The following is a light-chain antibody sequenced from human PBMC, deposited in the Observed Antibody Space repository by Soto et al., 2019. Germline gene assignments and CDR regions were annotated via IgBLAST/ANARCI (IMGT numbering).Light chain of an antibody. CDR3: QQYGSSPVVT. CDR1: QSVSSSY. V-gene: IGKV3-20*01. Sequence: EIVLTQSPGTLSLSPGERATLSCRASQSVSSSYLAWYQQKPGQAPRLLISGASSRATGIPDRFSGSGSGTDFTLTISRLEPEDFAAYYCQQYGSSPVVTFGQGTRLEIK. J-gene: IGKJ5*01. CDR2: GAS.